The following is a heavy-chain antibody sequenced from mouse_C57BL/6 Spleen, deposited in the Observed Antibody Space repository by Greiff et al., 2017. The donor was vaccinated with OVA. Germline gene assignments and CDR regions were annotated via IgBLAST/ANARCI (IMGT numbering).Heavy chain of an antibody. Sequence: GGGLVQPKGSLKLSCAASGFSFNTYAMNWVRQAPGKGLEWVARIRSKSNNYATYYADSVKDRFTISRDDSESMLYLQMNNLKTEDTAMYYCVRQGLLRYYAMDYWGQGTSVTVSS. J-gene: IGHJ4*01. D-gene: IGHD1-1*01. V-gene: IGHV10-1*01. CDR2: IRSKSNNYAT. CDR3: VRQGLLRYYAMDY. CDR1: GFSFNTYA.